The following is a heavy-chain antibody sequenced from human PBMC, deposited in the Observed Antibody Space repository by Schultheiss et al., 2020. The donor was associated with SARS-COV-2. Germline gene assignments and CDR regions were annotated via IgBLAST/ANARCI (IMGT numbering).Heavy chain of an antibody. CDR3: AKDYLFYGSGSYYPVYDY. Sequence: GGSLRLSCAASGFTFSSYAMSWVRQAPGKGLEWVSVISGNGGSTYYADSVKGRFTISRDNSKNTLCLQMHSLRAEDTAVYYCAKDYLFYGSGSYYPVYDYWGQGTLVTVSS. CDR2: ISGNGGST. CDR1: GFTFSSYA. J-gene: IGHJ4*02. D-gene: IGHD3-10*01. V-gene: IGHV3-23*01.